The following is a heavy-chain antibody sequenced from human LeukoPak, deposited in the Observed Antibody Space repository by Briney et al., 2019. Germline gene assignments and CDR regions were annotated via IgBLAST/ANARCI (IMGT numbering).Heavy chain of an antibody. CDR3: ARIKVVPAAITYYYYYYMDV. V-gene: IGHV4-34*01. CDR1: GGSFSGYY. D-gene: IGHD2-2*02. Sequence: NPSETLSLTCAVYGGSFSGYYWSWIRQPPGKGLEWIGEINHSGSTNYNPSLKSRVTISVDTSKNQFSLKLSSVTAADTAVYYCARIKVVPAAITYYYYYYMDVWGKGTTVTVSS. J-gene: IGHJ6*03. CDR2: INHSGST.